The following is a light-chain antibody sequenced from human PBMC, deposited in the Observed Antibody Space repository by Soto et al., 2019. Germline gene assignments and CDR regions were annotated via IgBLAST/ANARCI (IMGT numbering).Light chain of an antibody. CDR2: DTS. Sequence: QAVVTQEPSLTVSPGGTVTLTCGSSTGAVTSGHYPYWFQQKPGQAPRTLIYDTSNKHSWTPARFSGSLLGGKAALTFSGAQPEDEAEYYCLLSYSGARLVVFGGGTKVTVL. J-gene: IGLJ2*01. CDR3: LLSYSGARLVV. CDR1: TGAVTSGHY. V-gene: IGLV7-46*01.